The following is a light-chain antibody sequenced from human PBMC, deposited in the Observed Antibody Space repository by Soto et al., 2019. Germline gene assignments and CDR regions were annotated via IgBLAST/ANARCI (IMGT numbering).Light chain of an antibody. V-gene: IGLV2-11*01. Sequence: QSALTQPRSVSGSPGQSVTFSCIGTSSDIGTYNFVSWYQQYPGKAPKLMIYDVTKRPSGVPDRFSGSKSGNTASLTISGLQAEDEADYYCCSYAGTFTLVFGGGTQPTVL. CDR3: CSYAGTFTLV. CDR2: DVT. J-gene: IGLJ3*02. CDR1: SSDIGTYNF.